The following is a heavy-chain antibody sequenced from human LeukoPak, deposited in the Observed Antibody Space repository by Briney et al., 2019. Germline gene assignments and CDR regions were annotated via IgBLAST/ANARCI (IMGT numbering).Heavy chain of an antibody. Sequence: RGSLRLSCAASGFTFSSYAMSWVRQAPGKGLEWVSAISGSGDSIYYADSVKGRFTISRDNSKNTLCLQMNSLRAEDTAVYYCAKSKESYYYGMDVWGQGTTVTVSS. CDR3: AKSKESYYYGMDV. J-gene: IGHJ6*02. CDR2: ISGSGDSI. V-gene: IGHV3-23*01. CDR1: GFTFSSYA.